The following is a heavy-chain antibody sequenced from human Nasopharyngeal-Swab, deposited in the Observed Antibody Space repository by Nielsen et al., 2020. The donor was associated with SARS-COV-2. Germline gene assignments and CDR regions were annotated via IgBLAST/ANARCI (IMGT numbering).Heavy chain of an antibody. Sequence: GESLKISCAASGFTFSSYAMHWVRQAPGKGLEWVAVISYDGSNKYYADSVKGRFTISRDNSKNTLYLQMNSLRAEDTAVCYCARVQGIVVVQPFDYWGQGTLVTVSS. CDR1: GFTFSSYA. J-gene: IGHJ4*02. CDR3: ARVQGIVVVQPFDY. V-gene: IGHV3-30*04. D-gene: IGHD3-22*01. CDR2: ISYDGSNK.